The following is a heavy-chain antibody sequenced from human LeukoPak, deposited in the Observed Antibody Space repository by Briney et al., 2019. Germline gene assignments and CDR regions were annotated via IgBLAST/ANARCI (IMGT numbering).Heavy chain of an antibody. J-gene: IGHJ4*02. CDR2: ISGSGSNT. Sequence: GGSLRLSCAASGFAFSTYAMSWVRQAPGKGLEWVSSISGSGSNTYYADSVKGQFTISRDSSKSTLYLQMNSLRAEDTAVYYCAKSLTVTTRIHSIDPRGQGTLVTVST. V-gene: IGHV3-23*01. D-gene: IGHD4-17*01. CDR1: GFAFSTYA. CDR3: AKSLTVTTRIHSIDP.